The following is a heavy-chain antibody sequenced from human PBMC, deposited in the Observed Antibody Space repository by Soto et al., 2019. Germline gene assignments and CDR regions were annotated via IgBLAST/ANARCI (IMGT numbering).Heavy chain of an antibody. V-gene: IGHV3-21*01. Sequence: EVQLVESGGGLVKPGGSLRLSCAASGFTFSTYTINWVRQAPGKRLEWLSSISSSGYIFSTDSVRGRFTISRDNAKNSVYLQINSLRAEDTAVYFCARDCSGGSCYPGMDVWGQGTTVTVSS. D-gene: IGHD2-15*01. CDR1: GFTFSTYT. CDR2: ISSSGYI. CDR3: ARDCSGGSCYPGMDV. J-gene: IGHJ6*02.